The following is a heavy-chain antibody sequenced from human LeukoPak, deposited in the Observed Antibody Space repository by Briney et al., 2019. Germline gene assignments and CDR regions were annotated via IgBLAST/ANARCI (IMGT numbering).Heavy chain of an antibody. CDR1: GYTFSGYY. J-gene: IGHJ6*02. V-gene: IGHV1-18*04. CDR2: ISAYNGNT. CDR3: ARDPPRIVVVVAATNYYGMDV. D-gene: IGHD2-15*01. Sequence: ASVKVSCKVSGYTFSGYYLHWVRQAPGQGLEWMGWISAYNGNTDYAQKLQGRVTMTTGTSTSTAYMELRSLRSDDTAVYYCARDPPRIVVVVAATNYYGMDVWGQGTTVTVSS.